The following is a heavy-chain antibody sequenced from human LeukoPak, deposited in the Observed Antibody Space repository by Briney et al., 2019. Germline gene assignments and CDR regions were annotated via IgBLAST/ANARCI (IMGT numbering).Heavy chain of an antibody. CDR1: GGSISSYY. J-gene: IGHJ4*02. D-gene: IGHD5-18*01. V-gene: IGHV4-59*01. CDR3: AREGYSYGLDY. CDR2: IYYSGST. Sequence: SESLTLTCTVSGGSISSYYLSWIRQPPGKGLEWIGYIYYSGSTNYNPSLKSRVTISVDTSKNQFSLKLSSVTAAETAVYYCAREGYSYGLDYWGQGTLVTVSS.